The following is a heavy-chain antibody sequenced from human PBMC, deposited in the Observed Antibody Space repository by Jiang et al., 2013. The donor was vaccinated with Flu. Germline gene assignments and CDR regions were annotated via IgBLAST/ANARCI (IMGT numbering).Heavy chain of an antibody. CDR1: GGSISSYY. J-gene: IGHJ4*02. V-gene: IGHV4-59*08. CDR3: ARSTDPNIAATQMSVGTT. CDR2: LYYSGST. Sequence: GSGLVKPSETLSLTCTVSGGSISSYYWSWIRQPPGKGLEWIGYLYYSGSTKYNPSLKSRVTISVDTSKNQVSLKLTSVTAADTAVYYCARSTDPNIAATQMSVGTTWGQGTLVTVSS. D-gene: IGHD2/OR15-2a*01.